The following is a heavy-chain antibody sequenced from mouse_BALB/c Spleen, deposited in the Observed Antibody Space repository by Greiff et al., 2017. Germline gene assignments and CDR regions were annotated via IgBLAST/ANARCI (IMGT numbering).Heavy chain of an antibody. D-gene: IGHD2-1*01. CDR3: ARGLGNYPAWFAY. J-gene: IGHJ3*01. CDR2: ISSGGST. V-gene: IGHV5-6-5*01. Sequence: EVQLVESGGGLVKPGGSLKLSCAASGFTFSSYAMSWVRQTPEKRLEWVASISSGGSTYYSDSVKGRFTISRDNARNILYLQMSSLRSEDTAMYYCARGLGNYPAWFAYWGQGTLVTVSA. CDR1: GFTFSSYA.